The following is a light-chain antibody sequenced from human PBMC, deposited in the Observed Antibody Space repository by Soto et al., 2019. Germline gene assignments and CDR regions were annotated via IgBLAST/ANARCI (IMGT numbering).Light chain of an antibody. CDR3: QQYYSYPRT. V-gene: IGKV1-17*01. CDR1: QGIGND. J-gene: IGKJ1*01. CDR2: AAS. Sequence: DIQMTQSPSSLSSSVGDRVTITCRASQGIGNDLGWYQQKPGKVPKRLIYAASSLQSGVPSRFSGSGSGTDFTLTISCLQSEDFATYYCQQYYSYPRTFGQGTKVDIK.